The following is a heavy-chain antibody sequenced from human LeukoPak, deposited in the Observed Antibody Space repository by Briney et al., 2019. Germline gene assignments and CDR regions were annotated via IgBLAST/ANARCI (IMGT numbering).Heavy chain of an antibody. D-gene: IGHD1-7*01. V-gene: IGHV4-31*03. Sequence: SETLSLTCTVSGGSISSGDYYWSWISQHPGKCLEWIGYIYYSGSTYYTTSLKSRVTISVDTSKNQFSLDLNSVTAADTAVYYCASGRELTATLPFWGQGTLVTVSS. CDR2: IYYSGST. J-gene: IGHJ4*02. CDR1: GGSISSGDYY. CDR3: ASGRELTATLPF.